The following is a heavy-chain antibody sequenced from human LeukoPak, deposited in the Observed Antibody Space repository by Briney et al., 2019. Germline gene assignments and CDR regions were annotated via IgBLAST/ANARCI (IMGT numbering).Heavy chain of an antibody. V-gene: IGHV3-7*01. Sequence: GGSLRLSCAASGFTLNNYWMSWVRQAPGKGLEWVANIYQDGSLKHYVDSVKGRFTVSRDNAKNSPYLQMDSLRAEDTAVYYCARVGERGYNNGWFDYWAQGTLVTVSS. CDR3: ARVGERGYNNGWFDY. CDR1: GFTLNNYW. D-gene: IGHD6-19*01. J-gene: IGHJ4*02. CDR2: IYQDGSLK.